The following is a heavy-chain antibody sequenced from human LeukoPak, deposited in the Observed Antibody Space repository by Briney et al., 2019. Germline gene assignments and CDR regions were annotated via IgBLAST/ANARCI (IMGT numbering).Heavy chain of an antibody. CDR2: IYSGGST. D-gene: IGHD1-26*01. V-gene: IGHV3-53*04. CDR1: GFTVSSNY. Sequence: GGSLRLSCAASGFTVSSNYMSWVRQAPGKGLEWVSVIYSGGSTYYADSVKGRFTISRHNSKNTLYIQMNSLRAEDTAVYYCARDLAGAKDYWGQGTLVTVSS. J-gene: IGHJ4*02. CDR3: ARDLAGAKDY.